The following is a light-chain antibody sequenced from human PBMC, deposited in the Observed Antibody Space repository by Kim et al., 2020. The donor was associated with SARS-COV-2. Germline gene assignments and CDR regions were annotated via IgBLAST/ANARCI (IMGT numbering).Light chain of an antibody. CDR1: SLRTYY. CDR2: DKN. V-gene: IGLV3-19*01. Sequence: LGQTVRITCQGDSLRTYYAGWYQQKPGQAPILLICDKNRRPSGIPDRFSGSTSGNTASVTIAGAQAGDEADYYRGSRDSGGNPRGLFGGGTQLTVL. CDR3: GSRDSGGNPRGL. J-gene: IGLJ2*01.